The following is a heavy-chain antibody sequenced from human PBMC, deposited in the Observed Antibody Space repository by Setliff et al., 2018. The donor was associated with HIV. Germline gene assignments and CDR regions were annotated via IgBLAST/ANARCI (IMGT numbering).Heavy chain of an antibody. D-gene: IGHD4-4*01. V-gene: IGHV1-8*02. CDR2: MNPNSGNT. CDR3: ARGLRQNRSNSDVFDV. J-gene: IGHJ3*01. CDR1: GYTFTTYG. Sequence: ASVKVSCKASGYTFTTYGFNWVRQAPGQGLEWMGWMNPNSGNTGYAERFQGRVTMTRDTSISTVYMELTSLRSEDMAVYYCARGLRQNRSNSDVFDVWGQGTVVTVSS.